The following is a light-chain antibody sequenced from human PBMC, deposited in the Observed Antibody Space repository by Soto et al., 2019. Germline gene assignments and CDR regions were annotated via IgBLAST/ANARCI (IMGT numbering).Light chain of an antibody. Sequence: VLTQPASVSGSPGQSITVSCTGTSSDVGGYNYVSWYQQHPGKAPRLMIYDVTNRPSGVSDRFSGSKSGNRASLTISGLQAEDEADYYCSSYRRGSTYVFGTGTKATVL. CDR3: SSYRRGSTYV. CDR1: SSDVGGYNY. J-gene: IGLJ1*01. CDR2: DVT. V-gene: IGLV2-14*03.